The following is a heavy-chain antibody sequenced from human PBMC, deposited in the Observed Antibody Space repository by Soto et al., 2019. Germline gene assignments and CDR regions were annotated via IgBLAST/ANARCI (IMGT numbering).Heavy chain of an antibody. D-gene: IGHD6-13*01. J-gene: IGHJ3*02. CDR2: INPNSGGT. CDR3: ASGIAAAGNDAFDI. CDR1: GYTFTGYY. Sequence: ASVKVSCKASGYTFTGYYMHWVRQAPGQGLEWMGWINPNSGGTNYAQRFQGWVTMTRDTSISTAYMELSRLRSDDTAVYYCASGIAAAGNDAFDIWGQGTMVTVS. V-gene: IGHV1-2*04.